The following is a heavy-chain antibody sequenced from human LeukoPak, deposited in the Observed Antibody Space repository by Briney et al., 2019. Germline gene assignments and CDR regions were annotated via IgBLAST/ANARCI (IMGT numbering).Heavy chain of an antibody. V-gene: IGHV3-9*01. D-gene: IGHD1-26*01. Sequence: GGSLRLSCAAPGFTFKDYGMHWVRHPSGKGLEWGSSINWNGGGTDYADSVKGRFTISRDNAKNSLYLQLSSLRPEDTALYYCAKHMRATNAYSFFGLDVWGQGTTVTVSS. CDR3: AKHMRATNAYSFFGLDV. J-gene: IGHJ6*02. CDR2: INWNGGGT. CDR1: GFTFKDYG.